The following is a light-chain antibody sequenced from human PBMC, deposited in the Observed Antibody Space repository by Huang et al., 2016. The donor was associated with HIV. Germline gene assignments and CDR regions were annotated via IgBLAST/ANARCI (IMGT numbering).Light chain of an antibody. CDR2: GAS. CDR1: QSVGST. J-gene: IGKJ2*01. V-gene: IGKV3-15*01. Sequence: IVMTQSPGTLSVSPGERATLSCRASQSVGSTLAWYQQKPGQSPRLLIYGASTRATCIPARFSGSGSGTEFTLTISSLQSEDFAVYYCQQYYKLYTFGQGTKLEIK. CDR3: QQYYKLYT.